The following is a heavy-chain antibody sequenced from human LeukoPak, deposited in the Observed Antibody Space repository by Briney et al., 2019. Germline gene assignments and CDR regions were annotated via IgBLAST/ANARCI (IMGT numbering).Heavy chain of an antibody. CDR2: IRSKTYGGAP. Sequence: GGSLRLSCAASGFTFGDYAMSWVRQPPGKGLEWVGFIRSKTYGGAPDYGAAVRGRFIIYRDDSKSIAYLQMNSLEIEDTAMYYCGRVGIAIIGRDPVDYWGQGTLVTVSS. J-gene: IGHJ4*02. D-gene: IGHD2-21*01. CDR1: GFTFGDYA. V-gene: IGHV3-49*04. CDR3: GRVGIAIIGRDPVDY.